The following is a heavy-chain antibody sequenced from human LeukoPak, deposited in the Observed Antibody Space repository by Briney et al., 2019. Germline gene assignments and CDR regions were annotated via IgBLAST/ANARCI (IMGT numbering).Heavy chain of an antibody. V-gene: IGHV1-18*01. Sequence: ASVKVSCRASGYTFTSYGISWVRQAPGQGLEWMGWISAYNGNTNYAQKLQGRVTMTTDTSTSTAYMELRSLRSDDTAVYYCARGIAVAGPYYFDYWGQGTLVTVSS. J-gene: IGHJ4*02. D-gene: IGHD6-19*01. CDR2: ISAYNGNT. CDR1: GYTFTSYG. CDR3: ARGIAVAGPYYFDY.